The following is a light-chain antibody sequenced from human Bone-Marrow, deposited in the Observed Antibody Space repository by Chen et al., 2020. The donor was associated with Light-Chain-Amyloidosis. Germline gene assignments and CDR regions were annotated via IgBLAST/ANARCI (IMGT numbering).Light chain of an antibody. V-gene: IGKV1-5*01. CDR3: QQYDSYSVT. Sequence: DIQMTQSPSTASASVGDRVTITCRASHSINIRVAWYQQKPGRAPKLLIYDASRVESGVPSRFSGSGYGTEFSLTISSLQPDDFATYYCQQYDSYSVTFGQGTTVE. CDR1: HSINIR. J-gene: IGKJ2*01. CDR2: DAS.